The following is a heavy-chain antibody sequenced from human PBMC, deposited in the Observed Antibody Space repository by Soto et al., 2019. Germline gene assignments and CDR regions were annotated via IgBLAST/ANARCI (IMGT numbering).Heavy chain of an antibody. CDR1: GYTFINFD. D-gene: IGHD6-13*01. CDR2: MNPGSGKT. V-gene: IGHV1-8*02. Sequence: QVQLVQSGAEVKEPGASVRVSCKASGYTFINFDISWVRQAAGQGLEWLGWMNPGSGKTGYASKFQGRGAMTRDASTVTSHLELSSLTSDDTAVYYCVRMASAGTLNWFDPWSKGPLITVSS. J-gene: IGHJ5*02. CDR3: VRMASAGTLNWFDP.